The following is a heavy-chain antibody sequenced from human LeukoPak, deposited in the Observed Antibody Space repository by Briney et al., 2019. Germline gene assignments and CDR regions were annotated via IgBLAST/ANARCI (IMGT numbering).Heavy chain of an antibody. CDR1: GYSISSGYY. Sequence: PSETLSLTCTVSGYSISSGYYWGRIRQPPGKGLEWIGSIYHSGSTYYNPSLKSRVTISVDTSKNQFSLKLSSVTAADTAVYYCAREKEWELYYFDYWGQGTLVTVSS. J-gene: IGHJ4*02. V-gene: IGHV4-38-2*02. D-gene: IGHD1-26*01. CDR2: IYHSGST. CDR3: AREKEWELYYFDY.